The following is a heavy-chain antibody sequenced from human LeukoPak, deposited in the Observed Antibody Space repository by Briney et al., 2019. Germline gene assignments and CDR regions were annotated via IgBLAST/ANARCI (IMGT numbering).Heavy chain of an antibody. V-gene: IGHV4-59*01. Sequence: KPSETLSLTCTVSGGSISSYYWSWIRQPPGKGLEWVGYIYYSGSTNYNPSLKSRVTISVDTSKNQFSLKLSSVTAADTAVDYCARVLLSNYDFWSGYSIWFDPWGQGTLVTVSS. CDR1: GGSISSYY. D-gene: IGHD3-3*01. J-gene: IGHJ5*02. CDR3: ARVLLSNYDFWSGYSIWFDP. CDR2: IYYSGST.